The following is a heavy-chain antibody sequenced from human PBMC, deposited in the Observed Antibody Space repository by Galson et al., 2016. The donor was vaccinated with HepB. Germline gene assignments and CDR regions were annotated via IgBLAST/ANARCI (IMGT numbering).Heavy chain of an antibody. V-gene: IGHV1-8*01. CDR2: LPPNSGPP. CDR1: GYTFTSSD. CDR3: ARNSPYYYYYGMDV. D-gene: IGHD4-23*01. Sequence: SVKVSCKASGYTFTSSDINWVRQATGQGLEWMGCLPPNSGPPGSAPQFQGRVTMTRNTSISTAYMELSSLRSEDTAVYYCARNSPYYYYYGMDVWGQGTTVTVSS. J-gene: IGHJ6*02.